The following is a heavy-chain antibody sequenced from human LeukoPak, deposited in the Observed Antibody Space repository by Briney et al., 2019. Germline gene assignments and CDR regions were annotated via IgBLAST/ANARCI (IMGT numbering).Heavy chain of an antibody. CDR1: GFTFSSYG. CDR3: ARRAGAYSHPYDY. V-gene: IGHV3-33*08. CDR2: IRYDGSDK. D-gene: IGHD4/OR15-4a*01. J-gene: IGHJ4*02. Sequence: GGSLRLSCAASGFTFSSYGMHWVRQGPGKGLEWVAFIRYDGSDKYYADSVKGRLTISRDNSKNTLYLQMNSLRAEDTAVYYCARRAGAYSHPYDYWGQGTLVTVSS.